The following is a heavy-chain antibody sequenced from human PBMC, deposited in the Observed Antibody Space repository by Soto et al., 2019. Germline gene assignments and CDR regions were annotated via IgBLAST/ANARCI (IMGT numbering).Heavy chain of an antibody. V-gene: IGHV3-21*01. CDR1: GVTGSSYN. CDR3: QRETGYSSTWTNWFDP. J-gene: IGHJ5*02. D-gene: IGHD6-13*01. CDR2: ISSSASYT. Sequence: GTLRLAFAGWGVTGSSYNMNSVRQAPFEVLQWVSSISSSASYTYSADLVKGRFTISRDNAHNHLYLQMSSLRAEDTAIYFCQRETGYSSTWTNWFDPWGQGTMVTVSS.